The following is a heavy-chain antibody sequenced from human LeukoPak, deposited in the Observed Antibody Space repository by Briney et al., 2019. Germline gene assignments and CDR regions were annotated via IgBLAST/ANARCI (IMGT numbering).Heavy chain of an antibody. V-gene: IGHV1-69*06. J-gene: IGHJ4*02. CDR1: GGTFSSYA. CDR3: ARARELSSGYPSDYFDY. D-gene: IGHD3-22*01. Sequence: GASVKVSCKASGGTFSSYAISWVRQAPGQGLEWMGGIIPIFGTANYAQKFQGRVTITADKSTSTAYMELSSLRSEDTAVYYCARARELSSGYPSDYFDYWGQGTLVTVSS. CDR2: IIPIFGTA.